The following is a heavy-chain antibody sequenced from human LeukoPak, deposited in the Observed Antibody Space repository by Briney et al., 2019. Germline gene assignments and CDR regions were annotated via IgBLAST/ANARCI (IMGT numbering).Heavy chain of an antibody. D-gene: IGHD6-13*01. CDR2: ISGSGGRT. CDR1: GFTFSSYA. V-gene: IGHV3-23*01. CDR3: AKDQYSSSWYFDY. Sequence: GGSLRLSCAASGFTFSSYAMSWVRQAPGKGLEWVSAISGSGGRTYYADSVKGRFTISRDNSRNTLYLQMNSLRAEDTAVYYCAKDQYSSSWYFDYWGQGTLVTVSS. J-gene: IGHJ4*02.